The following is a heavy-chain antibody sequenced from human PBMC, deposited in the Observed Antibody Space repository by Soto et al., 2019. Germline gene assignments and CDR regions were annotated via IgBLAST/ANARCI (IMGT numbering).Heavy chain of an antibody. J-gene: IGHJ5*02. V-gene: IGHV4-31*03. CDR1: GGSISSGGYY. CDR2: IYYSGST. Sequence: QVQLQESGPGLVKPSQTLSLTCTVSGGSISSGGYYWSWIRQHPGKGLEWIGYIYYSGSTYYNPSLKRRVTISVDTSKNQFSLKLSSVTAADTAVYYCARVKEVVVAATPLSWFDPWGQGTLVTVSS. CDR3: ARVKEVVVAATPLSWFDP. D-gene: IGHD2-15*01.